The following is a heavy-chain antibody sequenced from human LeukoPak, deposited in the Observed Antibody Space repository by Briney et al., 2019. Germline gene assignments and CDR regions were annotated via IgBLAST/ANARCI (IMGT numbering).Heavy chain of an antibody. V-gene: IGHV4-59*01. J-gene: IGHJ3*02. D-gene: IGHD1-7*01. CDR1: GGSISSYY. CDR3: ARWAGTTDAFDI. Sequence: PSETLSLTCTVSGGSISSYYWSWIRQPPGKGLEWIGYIYYSGSTNYNPSLKGRVTISVDTSKNQFSLKLSSVTAADTAVYYCARWAGTTDAFDIWGQGTMVTVSS. CDR2: IYYSGST.